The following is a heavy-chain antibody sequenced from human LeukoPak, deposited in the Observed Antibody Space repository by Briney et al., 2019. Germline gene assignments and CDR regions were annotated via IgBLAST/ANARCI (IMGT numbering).Heavy chain of an antibody. CDR3: ANFRRMDTAIFDY. V-gene: IGHV3-23*01. CDR1: GFTFSSYA. J-gene: IGHJ4*02. CDR2: ISGSGGST. D-gene: IGHD5-18*01. Sequence: GGSLRLSCAASGFTFSSYAMSWVRQAPGKGLEWVSAISGSGGSTYYADSVKGRFTISRDNSKNALYLQMNSLRAEDTAVYYCANFRRMDTAIFDYWGQGTLVTVSS.